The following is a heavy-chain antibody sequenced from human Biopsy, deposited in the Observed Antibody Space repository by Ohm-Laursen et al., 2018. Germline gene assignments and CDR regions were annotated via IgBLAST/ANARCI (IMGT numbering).Heavy chain of an antibody. V-gene: IGHV4-59*08. J-gene: IGHJ3*01. D-gene: IGHD3-10*01. CDR1: GDSITTYY. CDR2: IYYRGNT. Sequence: SDTLSLTCPVSGDSITTYYWNWIRQAPGKGLEWIGNIYYRGNTNYSPSLKSRVTISLDTSKNQFSLKLNSATATDTAVYYCARRLPLRGYAFDVWGQGTLVTVSS. CDR3: ARRLPLRGYAFDV.